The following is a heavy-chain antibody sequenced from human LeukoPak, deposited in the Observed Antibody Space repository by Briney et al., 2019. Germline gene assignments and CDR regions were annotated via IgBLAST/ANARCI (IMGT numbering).Heavy chain of an antibody. Sequence: GGSLRLSCAASGFTFSSYAMPWVRQAPGKGLEWVAVISYDGSNKYYADSVKGRFTISRDNSKNTLYLQMNSLRAEDTAVYYCARGYYYDSSGYPPLDYWGQGTLVTVSS. J-gene: IGHJ4*02. CDR3: ARGYYYDSSGYPPLDY. CDR2: ISYDGSNK. CDR1: GFTFSSYA. V-gene: IGHV3-30-3*01. D-gene: IGHD3-22*01.